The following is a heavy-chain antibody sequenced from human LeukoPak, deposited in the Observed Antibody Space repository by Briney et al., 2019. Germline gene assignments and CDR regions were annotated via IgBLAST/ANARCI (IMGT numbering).Heavy chain of an antibody. Sequence: PGGSLRLSCAASGFTFSSYAMHWVRQAPGKGLEWVSGISGSGDSTYYADSVKGRFTISRDNSKNTLYLQMNSLRAEDTAVYYCAKRTHVLQFSVYYYSMDVWGQGTTVTVSS. CDR2: ISGSGDST. D-gene: IGHD3-3*01. CDR1: GFTFSSYA. V-gene: IGHV3-23*01. CDR3: AKRTHVLQFSVYYYSMDV. J-gene: IGHJ6*02.